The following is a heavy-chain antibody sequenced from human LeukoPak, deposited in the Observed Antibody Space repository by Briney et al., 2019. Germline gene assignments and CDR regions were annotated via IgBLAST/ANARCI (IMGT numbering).Heavy chain of an antibody. V-gene: IGHV4-59*12. CDR2: IYYSGST. CDR3: ARDHGGSFIFDY. J-gene: IGHJ4*02. CDR1: GGSISSYY. D-gene: IGHD3-16*01. Sequence: SATLSLTCTVSGGSISSYYWSWIRQPPGKGLEWIGYIYYSGSTNYNPSLKSRVTMSVDTSKNQFSLKLSSVTAADTAVYYCARDHGGSFIFDYWGQGTLVTVSS.